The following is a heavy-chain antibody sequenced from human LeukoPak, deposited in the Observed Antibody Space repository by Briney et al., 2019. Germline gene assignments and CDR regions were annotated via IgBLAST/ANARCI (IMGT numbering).Heavy chain of an antibody. CDR3: ARYYYDSSGYYPDY. CDR2: IYTSGST. CDR1: GGSISSYY. J-gene: IGHJ4*02. D-gene: IGHD3-22*01. V-gene: IGHV4-4*07. Sequence: SETLSLTCTVSGGSISSYYWSWIRQPAGKGLEWIGRIYTSGSTNYNPSLKSRVTMSVDTSKNQFSLKLSSVTAADTAVYYCARYYYDSSGYYPDYWGQGTLVTVPS.